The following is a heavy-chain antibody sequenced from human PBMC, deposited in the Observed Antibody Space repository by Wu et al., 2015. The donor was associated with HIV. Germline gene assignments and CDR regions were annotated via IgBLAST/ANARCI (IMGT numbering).Heavy chain of an antibody. J-gene: IGHJ6*03. CDR2: INPNSGVT. CDR3: ARLGYSSSSVEYYYYMDV. CDR1: GYTFSDYY. Sequence: QVQLLQSGSQMKKSGASLNVSCQTSGYTFSDYYLHWVRQAPGQGLEWMGWINPNSGVTKYAQKFQGRVTMTRDTSISTVHMELTRLRPDDTGVYYCARLGYSSSSVEYYYYMDVWGKGPRSPSP. D-gene: IGHD6-6*01. V-gene: IGHV1-2*02.